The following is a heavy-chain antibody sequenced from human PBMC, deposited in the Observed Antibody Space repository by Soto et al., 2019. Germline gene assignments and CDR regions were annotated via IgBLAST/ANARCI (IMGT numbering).Heavy chain of an antibody. J-gene: IGHJ4*02. CDR3: AVSSSLN. V-gene: IGHV3-48*01. D-gene: IGHD6-13*01. CDR1: GFTFSSYS. CDR2: ISSSSSTI. Sequence: GGSLRLSCAASGFTFSSYSMNWVRQAPGKGLEWVSYISSSSSTIYYADSVKGRFTISRDNSKNTLYLQINSLRAEDTAVYYCAVSSSLNWGQGTLVTVSS.